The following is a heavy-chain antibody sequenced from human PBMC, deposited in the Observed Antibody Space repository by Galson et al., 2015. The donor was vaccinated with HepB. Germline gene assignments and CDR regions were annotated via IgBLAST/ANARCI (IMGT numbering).Heavy chain of an antibody. CDR1: GYIFTNYW. D-gene: IGHD5-18*01. V-gene: IGHV5-10-1*01. CDR2: IDPSDSYT. CDR3: ARRRGYNSGLPFAY. Sequence: QSGAEVKKPGESLRISCKGSGYIFTNYWIIWVRQMPGKGLEWMGKIDPSDSYTKYSPSFQGHVTISADRSINTAYLQWGSLKASDTAMYYCARRRGYNSGLPFAYGGQGTPVTVPS. J-gene: IGHJ4*02.